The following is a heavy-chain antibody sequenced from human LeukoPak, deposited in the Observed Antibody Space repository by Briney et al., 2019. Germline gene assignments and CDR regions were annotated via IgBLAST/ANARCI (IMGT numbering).Heavy chain of an antibody. CDR1: GFTFSSYA. CDR2: ISYDGSNK. D-gene: IGHD6-19*01. Sequence: GGSLRLSCAASGFTFSSYAMHWVRQAPGKGLEWGAVISYDGSNKYYADSVKGRFTISRDNSKNTLYLQMHSLRAEDTAVYYCARDIAVARGYYYYGMDVWGKGTTVTVSS. V-gene: IGHV3-30*04. J-gene: IGHJ6*04. CDR3: ARDIAVARGYYYYGMDV.